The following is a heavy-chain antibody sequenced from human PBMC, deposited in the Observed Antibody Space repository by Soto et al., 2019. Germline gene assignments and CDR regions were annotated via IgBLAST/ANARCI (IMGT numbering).Heavy chain of an antibody. J-gene: IGHJ6*02. Sequence: GGSLRLSCAASGFTFSDYYMSWIRKAPGKGLEWVSYIDSSSYTNYADSVKGRFTISRDNAKNSLYLQMNSLRAEDTAVYYCARVVRDNYYYYYGMDVWGQGTTVTVSS. CDR3: ARVVRDNYYYYYGMDV. CDR1: GFTFSDYY. CDR2: IDSSSYT. V-gene: IGHV3-11*05. D-gene: IGHD2-15*01.